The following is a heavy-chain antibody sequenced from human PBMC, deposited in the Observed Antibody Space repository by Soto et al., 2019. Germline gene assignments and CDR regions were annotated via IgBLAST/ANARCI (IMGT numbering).Heavy chain of an antibody. Sequence: QVQLVQSGAEVKKPGSSVKVSCKASGGTFSSYAISWVRQAPGQGLEWMGGIIPIFGTANYAQKFQGRVTITADKSTSTADMELSSRRSEDTAVYYCARVGENYYDSSGETYYYYGMDVWGQGTTVTVSS. D-gene: IGHD3-22*01. CDR2: IIPIFGTA. J-gene: IGHJ6*02. V-gene: IGHV1-69*06. CDR3: ARVGENYYDSSGETYYYYGMDV. CDR1: GGTFSSYA.